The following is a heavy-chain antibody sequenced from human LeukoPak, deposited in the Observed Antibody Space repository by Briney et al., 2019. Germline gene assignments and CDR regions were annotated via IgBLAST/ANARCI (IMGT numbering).Heavy chain of an antibody. V-gene: IGHV3-30*04. J-gene: IGHJ4*02. Sequence: GRSLRLSCAASGFTFSSYAMHWVRQAPGKGLEWVAVISYDGSNKYYADSVKGRFTISRDNSKNTLYLQMNSLRAEDTAVYYCAKDLGVVPAAGFDYWGQGTLVTVPS. CDR3: AKDLGVVPAAGFDY. CDR2: ISYDGSNK. CDR1: GFTFSSYA. D-gene: IGHD2-2*01.